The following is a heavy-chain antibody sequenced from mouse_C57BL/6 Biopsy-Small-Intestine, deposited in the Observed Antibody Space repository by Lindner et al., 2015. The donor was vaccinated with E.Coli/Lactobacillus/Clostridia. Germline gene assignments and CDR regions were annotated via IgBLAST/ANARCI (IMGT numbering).Heavy chain of an antibody. CDR1: ASTLKNYY. V-gene: IGHV14-2*01. Sequence: VQLQESGARAVKPGAQSSCPAQLLASTLKNYYMHWVKQRTEQGLEWIGRIDPEDGETKYAPKFQGKATITADTSSNTAYLQLSSLTSEDTAVYYRARSDGYYSFAYWGQGTLVTVSA. D-gene: IGHD2-3*01. CDR3: ARSDGYYSFAY. CDR2: IDPEDGET. J-gene: IGHJ3*01.